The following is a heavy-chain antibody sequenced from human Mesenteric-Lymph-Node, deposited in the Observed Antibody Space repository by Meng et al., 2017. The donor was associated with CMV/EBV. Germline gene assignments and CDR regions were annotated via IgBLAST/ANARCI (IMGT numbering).Heavy chain of an antibody. D-gene: IGHD1-26*01. CDR2: IYYSGST. CDR1: GGSISSSSYY. V-gene: IGHV4-39*07. CDR3: ARDRGRDAMDV. Sequence: SETLSLTCTVSGGSISSSSYYWGWIRQPPGKGLEWIGSIYYSGSTYYNPSLKSRVTISVDTSKNQFSLKLSSVTAADTAVYYCARDRGRDAMDVWGQGTTVTVSS. J-gene: IGHJ6*02.